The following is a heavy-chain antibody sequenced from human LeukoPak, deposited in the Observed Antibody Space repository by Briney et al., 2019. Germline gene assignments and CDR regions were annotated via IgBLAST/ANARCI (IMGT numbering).Heavy chain of an antibody. CDR2: IYYSGST. CDR3: ARGRYNCDY. Sequence: SETPSLTCTVSGGSISSYYWSWIRQPPGKGLEWIGYIYYSGSTNYNPSLKSRVTISVDTSKNQFSLKLSSVTAADTAVYYCARGRYNCDYWGQGTLVTVSS. J-gene: IGHJ4*02. CDR1: GGSISSYY. V-gene: IGHV4-59*01. D-gene: IGHD5-24*01.